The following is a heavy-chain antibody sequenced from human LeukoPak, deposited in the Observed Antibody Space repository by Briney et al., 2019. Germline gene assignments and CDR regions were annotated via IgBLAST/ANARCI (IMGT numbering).Heavy chain of an antibody. V-gene: IGHV1-18*01. CDR3: ARETPGLRQMVYATRRFDP. D-gene: IGHD2-8*01. Sequence: ASVKVSCKASGGTFSSYAISWVRQAPGQGLEWMGWISAYNGNTNYAQKLQGRVTMTTDTSTSTAYMELRSLRSDDTAVYYCARETPGLRQMVYATRRFDPWGQGTLVTVSS. CDR2: ISAYNGNT. J-gene: IGHJ5*02. CDR1: GGTFSSYA.